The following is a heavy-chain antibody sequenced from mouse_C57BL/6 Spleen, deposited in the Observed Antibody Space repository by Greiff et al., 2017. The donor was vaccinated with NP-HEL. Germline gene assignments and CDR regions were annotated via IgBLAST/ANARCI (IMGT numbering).Heavy chain of an antibody. V-gene: IGHV3-6*01. J-gene: IGHJ4*01. CDR2: ISYDGSN. CDR1: GYSITSGYY. Sequence: ESGPGLVKPSQSLSLTCSVTGYSITSGYYWNWIRQFPGNKLEWMGYISYDGSNNYNPSLKNRISITRDTSKNQFFLKLNSVTTEDTATYYCARGDSNYVRAMDYWGQGTSVTVSS. CDR3: ARGDSNYVRAMDY. D-gene: IGHD2-5*01.